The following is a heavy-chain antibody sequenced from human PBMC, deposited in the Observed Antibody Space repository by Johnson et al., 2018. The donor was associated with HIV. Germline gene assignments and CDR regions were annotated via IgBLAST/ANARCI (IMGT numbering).Heavy chain of an antibody. CDR3: AREKPGTPRDAFDI. CDR2: ISYDGSNK. Sequence: QMQLVESGGGVVQPGRSLRLSCAASGFTFSNYAMSWVRQAPGKGLEWVTVISYDGSNKYYADSVKGRFTISRDNSKNTLYLQVNSLSDEDTAVYYCAREKPGTPRDAFDIWGQGTMVTVSS. J-gene: IGHJ3*02. V-gene: IGHV3-30*04. CDR1: GFTFSNYA.